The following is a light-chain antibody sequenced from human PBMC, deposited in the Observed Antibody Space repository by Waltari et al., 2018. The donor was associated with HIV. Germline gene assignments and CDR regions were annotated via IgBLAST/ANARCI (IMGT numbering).Light chain of an antibody. CDR3: QTWDTGIRV. CDR2: LKSDGSH. V-gene: IGLV4-69*02. CDR1: SGHSSYA. J-gene: IGLJ1*01. Sequence: QVVLTRSPSASASLGASVKLTCTLSSGHSSYAIAWHQQQPEKGPRYLMKLKSDGSHTKGDGIPDRFSGSSSGAERYLTISSLQSEDEADYYCQTWDTGIRVFGFGTKVTVL.